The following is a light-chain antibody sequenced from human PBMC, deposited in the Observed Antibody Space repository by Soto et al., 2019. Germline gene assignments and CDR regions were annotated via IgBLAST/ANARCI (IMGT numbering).Light chain of an antibody. CDR2: EVS. J-gene: IGLJ3*02. CDR1: SSDVGGYNY. CDR3: SSYTSSSTLGV. Sequence: QSALTQPASVSGSTGQSITISCTGTSSDVGGYNYVSWYQQHPGKAPKLLMYEVSNRPSGVSNRFSGSKSGNTASLTISGLQAEDEAEYYCSSYTSSSTLGVFGGVPKLTVL. V-gene: IGLV2-14*01.